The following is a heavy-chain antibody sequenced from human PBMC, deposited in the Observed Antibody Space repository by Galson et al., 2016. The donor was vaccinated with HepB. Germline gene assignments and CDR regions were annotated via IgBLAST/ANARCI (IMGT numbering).Heavy chain of an antibody. CDR3: AHRRGSGSPWAYGAFDI. J-gene: IGHJ3*02. V-gene: IGHV2-5*02. CDR1: GFSLTTTGVG. D-gene: IGHD1-26*01. CDR2: IYWDDDK. Sequence: PALVTPTQTLTLTCTFSGFSLTTTGVGVGWIRQSPGKALEWLALIYWDDDKRYSPSLKSRLIITKDTPKNQVVLTMTNMDPVDTATYYCAHRRGSGSPWAYGAFDIWGQGTMVTVSS.